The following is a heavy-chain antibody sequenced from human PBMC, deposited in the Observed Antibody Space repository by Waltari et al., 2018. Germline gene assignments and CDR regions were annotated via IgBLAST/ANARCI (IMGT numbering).Heavy chain of an antibody. CDR2: IYHSGST. CDR1: GYSISSGYY. Sequence: QVQLQESGPGLVKPSETLSLTCAVSGYSISSGYYWGWIRQPPGKGLEWIGSIYHSGSTYYNPSLKSRVTISVDTSKNQFSLKLSSVTAADTAVYYCAREGEAAPLDWGQGTLVTVSS. V-gene: IGHV4-38-2*02. D-gene: IGHD6-13*01. CDR3: AREGEAAPLD. J-gene: IGHJ4*02.